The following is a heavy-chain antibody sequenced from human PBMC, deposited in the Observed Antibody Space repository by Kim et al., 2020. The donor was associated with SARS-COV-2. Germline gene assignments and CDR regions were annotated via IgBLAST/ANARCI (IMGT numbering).Heavy chain of an antibody. CDR2: INSDAGTR. D-gene: IGHD2-2*01. V-gene: IGHV3-74*01. CDR1: GFTFSSYW. J-gene: IGHJ6*01. CDR3: ASDRDTYIVSFLAAIYY. Sequence: GGSLRLSCAASGFTFSSYWMSWVRQAPGKGLEWVARINSDAGTRNSEDAVTGRVTFSRDNAKTTLSLQMKRLSAEATAVYYCASDRDTYIVSFLAAIYY.